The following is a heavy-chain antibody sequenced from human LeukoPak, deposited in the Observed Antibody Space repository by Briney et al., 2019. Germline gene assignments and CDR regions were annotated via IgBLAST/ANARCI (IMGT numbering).Heavy chain of an antibody. J-gene: IGHJ5*02. D-gene: IGHD6-13*01. CDR1: GFTFSTYS. Sequence: GGSLRLSCAASGFTFSTYSMNWVRQAPGKGLEWVSYISGSSSTIYYSDSVKGRFTISRDNAKNSLYLQMNSLRAEDTAVYYCARPATGLAFDPWGQGTLVTVSS. V-gene: IGHV3-48*04. CDR2: ISGSSSTI. CDR3: ARPATGLAFDP.